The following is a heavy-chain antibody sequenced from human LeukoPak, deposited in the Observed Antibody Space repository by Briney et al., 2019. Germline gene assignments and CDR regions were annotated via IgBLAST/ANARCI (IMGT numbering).Heavy chain of an antibody. D-gene: IGHD3-9*01. J-gene: IGHJ5*02. V-gene: IGHV3-48*04. CDR1: GFTFSSYS. CDR3: ARAQTGPNWFDP. Sequence: GGSLRLSCAASGFTFSSYSMNWVRQAPGKGLEWVSYISSSSTIYYADSVKGRFTISRDNAKNSLYLQMNSLRAEDTAVYYCARAQTGPNWFDPWGQGTLVTVSS. CDR2: ISSSSTI.